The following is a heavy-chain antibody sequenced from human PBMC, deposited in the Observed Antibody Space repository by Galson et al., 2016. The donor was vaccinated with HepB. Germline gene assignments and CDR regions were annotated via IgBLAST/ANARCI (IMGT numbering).Heavy chain of an antibody. V-gene: IGHV3-66*02. CDR3: ARDGSSSNWYLGAFDI. J-gene: IGHJ3*02. Sequence: SLRLSCAASGFTVSSNYMSWVRQAPGKGLEWVSVIYSGCSTYYADSVKGRFTISRDNSKNTLFLQMNSLRTEDTAVYYCARDGSSSNWYLGAFDIWGQGTLVTVSS. D-gene: IGHD6-13*01. CDR1: GFTVSSNY. CDR2: IYSGCST.